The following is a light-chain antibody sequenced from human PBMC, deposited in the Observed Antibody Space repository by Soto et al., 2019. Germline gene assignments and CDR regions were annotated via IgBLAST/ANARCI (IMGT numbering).Light chain of an antibody. CDR1: HSITSSF. Sequence: EIVLTQSPGILSLSPGERASLSCGASHSITSSFLAWYQQKPGQAPRLLIYGASSRATGIPDRFSGTGSETDFTLTINRLEPEDFAVYYCQQYENSPITFGQGTRLEIK. CDR2: GAS. J-gene: IGKJ5*01. CDR3: QQYENSPIT. V-gene: IGKV3-20*01.